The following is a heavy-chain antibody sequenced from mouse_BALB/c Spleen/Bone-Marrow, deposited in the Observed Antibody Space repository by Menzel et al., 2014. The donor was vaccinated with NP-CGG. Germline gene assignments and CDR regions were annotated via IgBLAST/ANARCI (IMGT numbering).Heavy chain of an antibody. Sequence: VQLQQSGPELVKPGASVKISCKASGYSLTSYYIHWVKQRPGQGLEWIGWIFPRNGSTKYNEKFKGKATLTADTSSSTAYMQLSSLTSEDSAVYFCARRDYYGSTYGFDYRGQGTTLTVSS. D-gene: IGHD1-1*01. J-gene: IGHJ2*01. CDR1: GYSLTSYY. CDR2: IFPRNGST. V-gene: IGHV1-66*01. CDR3: ARRDYYGSTYGFDY.